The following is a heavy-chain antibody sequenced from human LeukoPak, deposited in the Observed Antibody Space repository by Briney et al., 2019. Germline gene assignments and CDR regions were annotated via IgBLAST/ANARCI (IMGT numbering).Heavy chain of an antibody. V-gene: IGHV3-23*03. CDR3: ASRHCSGGGCYFAGADPFDY. D-gene: IGHD2-15*01. CDR1: GFTFSSYA. Sequence: GGSLRLSCAASGFTFSSYAMSWVRQTPGKGLEWVSVIYSGGNIYYIDSVKGRFTISRDTSKNTLYLQMNSLRAEDTAVYFCASRHCSGGGCYFAGADPFDYWGQGTLVTVSS. CDR2: IYSGGNI. J-gene: IGHJ4*02.